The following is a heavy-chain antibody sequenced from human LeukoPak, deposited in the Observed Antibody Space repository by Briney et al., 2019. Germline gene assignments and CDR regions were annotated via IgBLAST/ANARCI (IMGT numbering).Heavy chain of an antibody. Sequence: SETLSLTCTVSGGPISSSSYYWGWVRQPPGKGLEWIGSIYYSGSTYYNPSLKSRVTISVDTSKNQFSLKLSSVTAADTAVYYCARAHMVRGVINYYYYMDVWGKGTTVTVSS. J-gene: IGHJ6*03. CDR3: ARAHMVRGVINYYYYMDV. V-gene: IGHV4-39*07. D-gene: IGHD3-10*01. CDR2: IYYSGST. CDR1: GGPISSSSYY.